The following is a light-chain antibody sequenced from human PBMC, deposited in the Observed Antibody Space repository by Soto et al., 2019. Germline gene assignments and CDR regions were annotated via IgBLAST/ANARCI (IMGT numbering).Light chain of an antibody. CDR2: DVS. Sequence: QSALTQPASVSGSPGQSITISCTGTSSDVSFSHYVSWYQQHPGKAPKLMIYDVSNRPSGVSNRFSGSKSGNTASLTISGLQAEDEADYYCSSYTSSNTYVFGTGTK. CDR3: SSYTSSNTYV. CDR1: SSDVSFSHY. V-gene: IGLV2-14*01. J-gene: IGLJ1*01.